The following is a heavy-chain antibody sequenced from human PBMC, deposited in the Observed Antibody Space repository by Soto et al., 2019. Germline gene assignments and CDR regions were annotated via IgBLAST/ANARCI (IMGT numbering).Heavy chain of an antibody. CDR1: GGSFSAYG. D-gene: IGHD1-26*01. CDR2: TIPMSGKT. Sequence: QVQLMQSGAEVKKPGSSVRVSCKASGGSFSAYGFCWIRQAPGQGLEWVGGTIPMSGKTHYAQKFRDRVTITADKSTTTTSLDMSHPRTEDTSICYCALARGGDFSWFAPWGQGTLVIVSP. CDR3: ALARGGDFSWFAP. V-gene: IGHV1-69*06. J-gene: IGHJ5*02.